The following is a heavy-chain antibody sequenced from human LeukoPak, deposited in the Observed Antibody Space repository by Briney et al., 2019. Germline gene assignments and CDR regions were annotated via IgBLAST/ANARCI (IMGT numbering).Heavy chain of an antibody. CDR3: AKEGRYCSSSSCYVDY. D-gene: IGHD2-2*01. CDR1: GFTFSIYG. CDR2: ISHDGSYK. Sequence: PGGSLRLSRAASGFTFSIYGMHWVRQAPGKGLEWVAVISHDGSYKYYAASVKGRFTMSRDNSKNTLFLQMNSLRAEDTAVYYCAKEGRYCSSSSCYVDYWGQGTLVTVSS. J-gene: IGHJ4*02. V-gene: IGHV3-30*18.